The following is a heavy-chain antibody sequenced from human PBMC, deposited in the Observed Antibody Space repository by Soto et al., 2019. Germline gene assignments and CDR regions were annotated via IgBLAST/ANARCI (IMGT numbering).Heavy chain of an antibody. Sequence: QVQLVESGGGVVQPGRSLRLSCAASGFTFSSYAMHWVRQAPGKGLEWVAVISYDGSNKYYADSVKGRFTISRDNSKNTLYLQMNSLRAEDTAVYYCARGGGSSSDAFDIWGQGTMVTVSS. D-gene: IGHD2-15*01. CDR2: ISYDGSNK. CDR1: GFTFSSYA. V-gene: IGHV3-30-3*01. J-gene: IGHJ3*02. CDR3: ARGGGSSSDAFDI.